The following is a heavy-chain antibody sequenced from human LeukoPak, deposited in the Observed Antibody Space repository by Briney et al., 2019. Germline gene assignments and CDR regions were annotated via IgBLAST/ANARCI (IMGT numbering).Heavy chain of an antibody. J-gene: IGHJ4*02. Sequence: SETLSLTCTVSGGSISSYYWSWIRQPPGKGLEWIGYIYYSGSTNYNPSLKGRVTISVDTSKNQFSLKLSSVTAADTAVYYCARGGDGTRIDYWGQGTLVTVSS. CDR3: ARGGDGTRIDY. CDR1: GGSISSYY. CDR2: IYYSGST. D-gene: IGHD5-24*01. V-gene: IGHV4-59*01.